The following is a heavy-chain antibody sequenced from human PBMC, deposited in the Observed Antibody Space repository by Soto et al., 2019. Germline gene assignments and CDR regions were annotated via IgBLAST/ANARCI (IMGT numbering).Heavy chain of an antibody. V-gene: IGHV4-31*03. CDR2: IYHSGRT. CDR1: GVSISSGGYY. Sequence: PSETLSLTCTVSGVSISSGGYYWGWIRQHPGKGLEWIGNIYHSGRTYYNPSLKSRVIMSVDTSKNHFSLNLNSVTAADTAVYYCARQRPTDGRWEFANYYGMDVWGQGTPVTVSS. CDR3: ARQRPTDGRWEFANYYGMDV. J-gene: IGHJ6*02. D-gene: IGHD1-26*01.